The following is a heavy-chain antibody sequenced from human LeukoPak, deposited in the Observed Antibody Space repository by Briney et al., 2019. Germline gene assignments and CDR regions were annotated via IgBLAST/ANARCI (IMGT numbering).Heavy chain of an antibody. CDR2: IYHSGST. CDR3: ATTKGGYSYGLAY. CDR1: GYSISSGYY. V-gene: IGHV4-38-2*01. Sequence: PSETLSLTCAVSGYSISSGYYWGSIRQPPGKGLEWIATIYHSGSTYYNPSLKSRLTISIDTSKNQFSLKLTSVTAADTAVYYCATTKGGYSYGLAYWGQGTLVTVSS. J-gene: IGHJ4*02. D-gene: IGHD5-18*01.